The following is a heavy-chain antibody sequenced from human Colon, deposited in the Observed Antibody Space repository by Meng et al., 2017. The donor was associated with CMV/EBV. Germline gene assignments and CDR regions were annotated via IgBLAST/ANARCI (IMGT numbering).Heavy chain of an antibody. V-gene: IGHV1-18*01. D-gene: IGHD2/OR15-2a*01. CDR1: GYSFVSYG. J-gene: IGHJ4*02. CDR2: ISGNNGNT. CDR3: ARDGADCTTTTCSIDF. Sequence: ASVKVSCKTSGYSFVSYGVAWVRQAPGQGLEWMGWISGNNGNTNFARKFRGRIAMTTDTSTTTAHMELRSLGSDDTAIYYCARDGADCTTTTCSIDFWGQGTLVTVSS.